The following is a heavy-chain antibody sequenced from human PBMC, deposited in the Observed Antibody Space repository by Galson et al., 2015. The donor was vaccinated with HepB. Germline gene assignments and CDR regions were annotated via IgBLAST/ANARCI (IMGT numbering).Heavy chain of an antibody. CDR1: GFTFSSYA. J-gene: IGHJ1*01. Sequence: SLRLSCAASGFTFSSYAMHWVRQAPGKGLEWVAVISYDGSNKYYADSVKGRFTISRDNSKNTLYLQMNSLRAEDTAVYYCARDGSPPERYDYGDYYFQHWGQGTLVTVSS. CDR3: ARDGSPPERYDYGDYYFQH. D-gene: IGHD4-17*01. V-gene: IGHV3-30*04. CDR2: ISYDGSNK.